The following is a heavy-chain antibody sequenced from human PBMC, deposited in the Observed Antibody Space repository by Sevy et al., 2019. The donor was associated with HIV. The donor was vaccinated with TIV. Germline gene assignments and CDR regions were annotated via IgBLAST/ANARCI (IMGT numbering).Heavy chain of an antibody. Sequence: GGSLRLSCAVSGFTFSTYAMHWVRQAPGKGLECVAIVSYDGSEISYADSVKGRFTISRDNSRNTLYLQMNSLRTEDTALYYCARDQLGSVDYWGQGTLVTVSS. D-gene: IGHD7-27*01. V-gene: IGHV3-30-3*01. CDR1: GFTFSTYA. CDR3: ARDQLGSVDY. CDR2: VSYDGSEI. J-gene: IGHJ4*02.